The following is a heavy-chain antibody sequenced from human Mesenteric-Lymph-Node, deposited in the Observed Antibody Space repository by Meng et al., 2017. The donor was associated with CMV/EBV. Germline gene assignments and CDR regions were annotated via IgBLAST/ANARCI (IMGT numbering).Heavy chain of an antibody. CDR2: ISVSGGTT. D-gene: IGHD6-6*01. V-gene: IGHV3-23*01. CDR3: AKGAYSSSSGEDY. J-gene: IGHJ4*02. CDR1: GFTFSNSA. Sequence: AASGFTFSNSAMNWVRQAPGKGLEWVSTISVSGGTTYYADSVKGRFTISRDNSKNTLFLQMISLRAEDTALYYCAKGAYSSSSGEDYWGQGTLVTVSS.